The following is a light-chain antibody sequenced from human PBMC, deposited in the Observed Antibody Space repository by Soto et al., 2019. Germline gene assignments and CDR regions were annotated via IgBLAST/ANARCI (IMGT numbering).Light chain of an antibody. CDR1: QSVSSY. CDR2: GAF. J-gene: IGKJ5*01. CDR3: QQRNIWPPVT. V-gene: IGKV3-11*01. Sequence: EIVLTQSPATLSLSPGERATLSCRSSQSVSSYLAWYQQKPGQAPRLLIYGAFNRATGIPARFSGSGSGTDFTLTISSLEPEDSAVYYCQQRNIWPPVTFGHGTRLEIK.